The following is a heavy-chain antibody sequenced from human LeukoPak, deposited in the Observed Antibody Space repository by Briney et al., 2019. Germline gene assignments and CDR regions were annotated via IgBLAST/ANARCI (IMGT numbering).Heavy chain of an antibody. J-gene: IGHJ6*02. V-gene: IGHV1-18*01. CDR3: AREVVNYHGSGSFSPRQDYCGMDV. Sequence: GASVKVSCKASGHSFGNYGFSWVRQAPGQGLEWMGRISAHNGNTNYAQKFQGRVTMTTDTSTTTAYMELRSLRSDDTAVYYCAREVVNYHGSGSFSPRQDYCGMDVWGQGTTVIVSS. CDR1: GHSFGNYG. D-gene: IGHD3-10*01. CDR2: ISAHNGNT.